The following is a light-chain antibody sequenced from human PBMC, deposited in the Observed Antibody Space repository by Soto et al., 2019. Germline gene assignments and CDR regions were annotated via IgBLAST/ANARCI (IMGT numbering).Light chain of an antibody. Sequence: QSVLTQLPSVSGAPGQRVTISCTGSSSNIGAGYDVHWYQRLPGTAPKLLIYGNSNRPSWVPDRFSGSKSGTSASLAITGLRAEDEADYYCQSYDSSLSGWVFGGGTKLTVL. CDR2: GNS. V-gene: IGLV1-40*01. CDR3: QSYDSSLSGWV. CDR1: SSNIGAGYD. J-gene: IGLJ3*02.